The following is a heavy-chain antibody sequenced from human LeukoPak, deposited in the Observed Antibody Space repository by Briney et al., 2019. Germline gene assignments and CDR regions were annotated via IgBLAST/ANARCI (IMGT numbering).Heavy chain of an antibody. CDR2: IYTSGST. CDR1: GYSISRSYY. D-gene: IGHD2-2*01. V-gene: IGHV4-4*07. J-gene: IGHJ5*02. CDR3: AREQNVVVPAAIWFDP. Sequence: PSETLSLTCAVSGYSISRSYYWSWIRQPAGKGLEWIGRIYTSGSTNCNPSLKSRVTMSVDTSKNQFSLKLSSVTAADTAVYYCAREQNVVVPAAIWFDPWGQGTLVTVSS.